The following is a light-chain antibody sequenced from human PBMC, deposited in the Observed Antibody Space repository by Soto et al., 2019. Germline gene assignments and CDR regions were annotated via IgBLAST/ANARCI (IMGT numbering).Light chain of an antibody. Sequence: QSVLTQLPSASGSPGQSVTISCTGTSSDVGGHDYVSWYQQHPGKVPKLMIYEVNKRPSGVPDRFSGSKSGNTASLTVSGLQAEDEADYYCSSYVTGNSVIFGGGTKVTVL. V-gene: IGLV2-8*01. CDR1: SSDVGGHDY. J-gene: IGLJ2*01. CDR2: EVN. CDR3: SSYVTGNSVI.